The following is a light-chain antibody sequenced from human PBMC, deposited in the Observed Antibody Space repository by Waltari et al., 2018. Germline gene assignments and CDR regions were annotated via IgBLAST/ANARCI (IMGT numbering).Light chain of an antibody. CDR2: DVS. CDR1: SRDVGGYNC. Sequence: QSALTQPASVSGSPAQSITIPCTGTSRDVGGYNCVFWYQQHPGKAPQLMIYDVSNRPSGVSTRCSGSKSGNTASLTISGLQAEDEADYYCSSYTSSSTLGVFGGGTKLTVL. CDR3: SSYTSSSTLGV. V-gene: IGLV2-14*01. J-gene: IGLJ2*01.